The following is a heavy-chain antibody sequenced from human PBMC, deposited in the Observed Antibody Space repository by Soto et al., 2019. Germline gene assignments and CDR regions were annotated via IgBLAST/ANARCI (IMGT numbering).Heavy chain of an antibody. D-gene: IGHD1-26*01. CDR1: GFTFSSYG. V-gene: IGHV3-33*01. CDR2: IWYVGSNK. CDR3: ARDRIGWVGWFDP. J-gene: IGHJ5*02. Sequence: QVQLVESGGGVVQPGRSLRLSCAASGFTFSSYGMHWVRQAPGKGLEWVAVIWYVGSNKYYADSVKGRFTISRDNSKNTLYLQMNSLRAEDTAVYYCARDRIGWVGWFDPWGQGTLVTVSS.